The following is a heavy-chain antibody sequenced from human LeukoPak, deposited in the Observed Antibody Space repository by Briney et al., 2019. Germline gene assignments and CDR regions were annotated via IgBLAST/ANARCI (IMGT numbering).Heavy chain of an antibody. CDR1: GFTFHDHA. Sequence: GGSLRLSCAASGFTFHDHAMHWVRQAPGKGLEWVSSISWNSGSMGYADSVKGRFTISRDNSKNTLYLQMNSLRAEDTALYYCAKASSDYYGFAPFDYWGQGTLVTVSS. CDR2: ISWNSGSM. V-gene: IGHV3-9*01. J-gene: IGHJ4*02. CDR3: AKASSDYYGFAPFDY. D-gene: IGHD3-10*01.